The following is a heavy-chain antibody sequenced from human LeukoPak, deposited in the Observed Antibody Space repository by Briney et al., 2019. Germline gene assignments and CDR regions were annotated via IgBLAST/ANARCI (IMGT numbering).Heavy chain of an antibody. J-gene: IGHJ6*03. CDR2: TNPNSGNT. CDR1: GYTFTSYD. Sequence: GASVKVSCKASGYTFTSYDINWVRQATGQGLEWMGWTNPNSGNTGYAQKFQGRVTMTRNTSISTAYMELSSLRSEDTAVYYCARGSRIAARPSYYYYMDVWGKGTTVTVSS. CDR3: ARGSRIAARPSYYYYMDV. V-gene: IGHV1-8*01. D-gene: IGHD6-6*01.